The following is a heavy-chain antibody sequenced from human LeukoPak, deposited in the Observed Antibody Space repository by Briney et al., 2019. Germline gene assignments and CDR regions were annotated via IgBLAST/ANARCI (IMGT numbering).Heavy chain of an antibody. Sequence: ASVKVSCKASGYTFTSYGISWVRQAPGQGLEWMGWISAYNGNTNYAQKLQGRVTMTRSTSIDTAYMELNTLTSDDTAAYYCARGFYYYGLDVWGQGTTVTVSS. CDR3: ARGFYYYGLDV. V-gene: IGHV1-18*01. J-gene: IGHJ6*02. CDR2: ISAYNGNT. CDR1: GYTFTSYG.